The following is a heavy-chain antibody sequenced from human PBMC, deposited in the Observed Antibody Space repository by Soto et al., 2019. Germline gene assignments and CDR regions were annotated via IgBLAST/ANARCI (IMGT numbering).Heavy chain of an antibody. Sequence: PGGSLRLSCAASGFTFSSYAMSWVRQAPGKGLEWVAAISYSGSKRYYTDSVKGRFTISRDDSKNTMYLQMSSLRAEDTAVYYCTRDIRSAYFDYWGQGTLVTVSS. J-gene: IGHJ4*02. V-gene: IGHV3-23*01. CDR2: ISYSGSKR. CDR1: GFTFSSYA. D-gene: IGHD2-21*01. CDR3: TRDIRSAYFDY.